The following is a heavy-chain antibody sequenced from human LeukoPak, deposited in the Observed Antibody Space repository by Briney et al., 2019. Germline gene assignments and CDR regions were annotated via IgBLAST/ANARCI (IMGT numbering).Heavy chain of an antibody. CDR2: IIPIFGTA. V-gene: IGHV1-69*13. D-gene: IGHD2-21*01. CDR1: GGTFSSYA. Sequence: SVKVSCKASGGTFSSYAISWVRQAPGQGLEWMGGIIPIFGTANYAQKFQGRVTITADESTSAAYMELSSLRSEDTAVCYCARAYCGGDCYPVTYYYYMDVWGKGTTVTVSS. J-gene: IGHJ6*03. CDR3: ARAYCGGDCYPVTYYYYMDV.